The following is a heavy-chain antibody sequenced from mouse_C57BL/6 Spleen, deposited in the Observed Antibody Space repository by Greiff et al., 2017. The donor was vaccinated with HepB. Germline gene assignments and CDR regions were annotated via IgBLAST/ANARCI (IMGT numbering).Heavy chain of an antibody. V-gene: IGHV1-55*01. CDR1: GYTFTSYW. D-gene: IGHD2-3*01. J-gene: IGHJ4*01. Sequence: QVQLQQPGAELVKPGASLKISCTASGYTFTSYWITWVRQRPGQGLEWIVVIYPGSGSTNYNEKFKSQATLTVDTSSSTAYMQLSSLTSEDSAVYYCATYEGYFAMDYWGQGTSLTVSS. CDR2: IYPGSGST. CDR3: ATYEGYFAMDY.